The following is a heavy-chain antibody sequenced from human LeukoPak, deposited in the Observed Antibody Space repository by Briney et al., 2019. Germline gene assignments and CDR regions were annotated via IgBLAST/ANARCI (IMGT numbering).Heavy chain of an antibody. V-gene: IGHV4-30-4*07. Sequence: PSEALSLTCAVPGTSITYGGYTWNWIRQPPGKGLEWIGYIYYSGTTFYNPSFKSRVTMSLESAKNQLSLKLRSVTAADTAVYYCARGHWEQDTSTYAYWGQGSLVTVSS. CDR2: IYYSGTT. D-gene: IGHD1-26*01. CDR3: ARGHWEQDTSTYAY. J-gene: IGHJ4*02. CDR1: GTSITYGGYT.